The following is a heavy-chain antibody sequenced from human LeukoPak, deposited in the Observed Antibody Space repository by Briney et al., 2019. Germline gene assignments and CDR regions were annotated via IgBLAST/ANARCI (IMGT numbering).Heavy chain of an antibody. CDR3: AKVSRYYYGSGSFPRQFDY. V-gene: IGHV3-23*01. CDR1: GFTFSGYA. J-gene: IGHJ4*02. D-gene: IGHD3-10*01. CDR2: ISGSGVST. Sequence: GGSLRLSCAASGFTFSGYAMSWVRQAPGKGLEWVSTISGSGVSTYYADSVKGRFTSSRDNSKNTLYLQMNNLRAEDTAVYYCAKVSRYYYGSGSFPRQFDYWGQGNLVNVSS.